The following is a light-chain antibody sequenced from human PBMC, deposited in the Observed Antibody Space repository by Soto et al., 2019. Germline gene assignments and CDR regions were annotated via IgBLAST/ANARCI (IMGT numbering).Light chain of an antibody. CDR2: EVS. CDR1: SSDVGGYNY. J-gene: IGLJ1*01. Sequence: QSALTQPASVSGSPGQSITISCTGTSSDVGGYNYVSWYQQQSGKAPKLVIHEVSNRPSGVSNRFSGSKSGNTASLTISGLQAEDEADYYCSSYTSGRAYVFGIGTKVTVL. V-gene: IGLV2-14*01. CDR3: SSYTSGRAYV.